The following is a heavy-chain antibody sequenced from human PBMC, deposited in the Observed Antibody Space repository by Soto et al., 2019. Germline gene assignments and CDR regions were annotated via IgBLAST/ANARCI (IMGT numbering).Heavy chain of an antibody. CDR1: GGPISSGDYY. Sequence: PSETLSLTCTVSGGPISSGDYYWSWIRQPPGKGLEWIGYIYYSGSTYYNPSLKSRVTISVDTSKNQFSLKLSSVTAADTAVYYCASYRVGHAFDIWGQGTMVTVSS. CDR3: ASYRVGHAFDI. CDR2: IYYSGST. J-gene: IGHJ3*02. D-gene: IGHD2-21*01. V-gene: IGHV4-30-4*01.